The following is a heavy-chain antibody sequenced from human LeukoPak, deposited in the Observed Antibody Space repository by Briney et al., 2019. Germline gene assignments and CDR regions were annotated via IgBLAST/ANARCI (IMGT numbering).Heavy chain of an antibody. CDR1: GYSFTSYW. Sequence: GESLKIYCKASGYSFTSYWIGWVRQLPGKGLEWMAIIYPDDSDTRYSPTFQGQVTISADNSISTAYLQWSSLKASDTGIYYCARRAVSGTYSNSYPFDYWAQGTLVTVSS. CDR2: IYPDDSDT. CDR3: ARRAVSGTYSNSYPFDY. J-gene: IGHJ4*02. D-gene: IGHD1-26*01. V-gene: IGHV5-51*01.